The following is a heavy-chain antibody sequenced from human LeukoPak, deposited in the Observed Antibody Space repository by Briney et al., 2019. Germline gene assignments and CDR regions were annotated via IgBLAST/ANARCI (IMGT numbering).Heavy chain of an antibody. D-gene: IGHD3-22*01. J-gene: IGHJ4*02. Sequence: LAGGSLRLSCAASGFTFDYYAMHWVRRAPGKGLEWVSGISWNSGSIGYADSVKGRFTISRDNAKNSLFLQMNSLRAEDMALYYCAKVATRYFDSSAYYSHYFDYWGQGTLVTVSS. V-gene: IGHV3-9*03. CDR1: GFTFDYYA. CDR3: AKVATRYFDSSAYYSHYFDY. CDR2: ISWNSGSI.